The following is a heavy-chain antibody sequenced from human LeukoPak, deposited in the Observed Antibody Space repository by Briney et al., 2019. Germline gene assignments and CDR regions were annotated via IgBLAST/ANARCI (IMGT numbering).Heavy chain of an antibody. CDR2: INHSGST. D-gene: IGHD6-19*01. CDR3: ARHSDGWYWGGSGMDV. V-gene: IGHV4-34*01. Sequence: SETLSLTCAVYGGSLSGYYWSWIRQPPGKGLEWIEEINHSGSTNYNPSLKSQFTISVDTSKNQFSWKLTSVTAADTAVYYVARHSDGWYWGGSGMDVWGQGTTVIVSS. CDR1: GGSLSGYY. J-gene: IGHJ6*01.